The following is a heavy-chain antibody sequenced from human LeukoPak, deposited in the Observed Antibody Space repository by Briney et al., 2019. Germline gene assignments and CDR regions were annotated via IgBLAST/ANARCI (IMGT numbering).Heavy chain of an antibody. CDR1: GFTFSSYS. J-gene: IGHJ6*03. Sequence: GGSLRLSCAASGFTFSSYSMNWVRQAPGKGLQWVSYISSSSTTIYYADSVKGRFTISRDNAKNSLYLQMNSLRAEDTAVYYCARKYGDYGYYMDVWGKGTTVTVS. V-gene: IGHV3-48*01. CDR2: ISSSSTTI. D-gene: IGHD4-17*01. CDR3: ARKYGDYGYYMDV.